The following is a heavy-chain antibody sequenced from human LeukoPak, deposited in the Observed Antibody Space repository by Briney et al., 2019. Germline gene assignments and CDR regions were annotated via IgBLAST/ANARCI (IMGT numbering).Heavy chain of an antibody. V-gene: IGHV1-2*02. CDR3: ARDNSVGDNAWWFDP. Sequence: ASVKVSCKASGYTFTGYYMHWVQQAPGQGLEWMGWINPNSGGTNYAQKFQGRVTMTRDTSISTAYMELSRLRSDDTAVYYCARDNSVGDNAWWFDPWGQGTLVTVSS. J-gene: IGHJ5*02. CDR2: INPNSGGT. CDR1: GYTFTGYY. D-gene: IGHD1-26*01.